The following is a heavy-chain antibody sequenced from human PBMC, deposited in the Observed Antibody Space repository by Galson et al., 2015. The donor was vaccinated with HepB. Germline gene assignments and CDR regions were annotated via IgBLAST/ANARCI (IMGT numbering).Heavy chain of an antibody. CDR1: GGTFSSYA. CDR3: VRGRDYGTDDDAFDI. Sequence: SVKVSCKASGGTFSSYAIGWVRQAPGQGLEWVGGIIPIFNTTKYPQKFQGRVTITADESTSTAYMELSSLRSDDTAVYYCVRGRDYGTDDDAFDIWGQGTMVTVSS. J-gene: IGHJ3*02. D-gene: IGHD4/OR15-4a*01. V-gene: IGHV1-69*13. CDR2: IIPIFNTT.